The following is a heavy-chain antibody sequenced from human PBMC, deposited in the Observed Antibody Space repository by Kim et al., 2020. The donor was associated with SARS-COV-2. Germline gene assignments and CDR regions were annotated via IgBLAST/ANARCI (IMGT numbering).Heavy chain of an antibody. CDR2: IDPSDSYV. CDR3: ARNNRSGSYPVHFDD. CDR1: GYNFTTHW. J-gene: IGHJ4*02. Sequence: GESLKISCKGSGYNFTTHWISWVRQMAGKGLEWMGRIDPSDSYVNYSPSFQGHVTHSTDKSISTAYLQWSSLKASDTAVYYCARNNRSGSYPVHFDDWGQGTLVTVSS. D-gene: IGHD3-10*01. V-gene: IGHV5-10-1*01.